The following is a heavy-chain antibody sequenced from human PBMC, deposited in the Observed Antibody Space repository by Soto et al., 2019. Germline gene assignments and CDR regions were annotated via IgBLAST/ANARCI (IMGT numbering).Heavy chain of an antibody. V-gene: IGHV4-59*12. D-gene: IGHD3-22*01. CDR3: ARVIVRTSYSDRSGYYFNY. CDR1: GGSISSYY. J-gene: IGHJ4*02. CDR2: FYYSGST. Sequence: SETLSLTCTVSGGSISSYYWGWIRQPPGKGLVWIGYFYYSGSTNYYPSLKSRVTISRDNSKNMLYLQMNSLRAEDTAVYYCARVIVRTSYSDRSGYYFNYWGQGTLVTVSS.